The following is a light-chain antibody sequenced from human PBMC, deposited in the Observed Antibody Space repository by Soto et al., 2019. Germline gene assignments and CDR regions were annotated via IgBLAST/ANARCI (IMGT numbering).Light chain of an antibody. V-gene: IGLV2-14*01. CDR1: SSDVGGYDY. CDR2: EVS. Sequence: QSALTQPASVSGSPGQSITMSCTGPSSDVGGYDYVSWYQQHPGEVPKLIIFEVSSRPAWISNRFSASKSGNTASLTISGLQAEDEADYYCSSYTTSSSYVFGTGTKVTVL. CDR3: SSYTTSSSYV. J-gene: IGLJ1*01.